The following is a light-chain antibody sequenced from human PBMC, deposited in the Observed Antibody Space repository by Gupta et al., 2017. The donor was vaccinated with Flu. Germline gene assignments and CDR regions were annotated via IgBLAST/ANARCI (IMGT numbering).Light chain of an antibody. J-gene: IGKJ4*01. CDR3: QQRSTWPLT. CDR1: QSVGSY. CDR2: EAS. Sequence: EIVLTQSPATLSLSPGERATLSCRASQSVGSYLAWYQQKPGQAPRLLIYEASNRATDIPARFSGSGSGTDFTLTISSLDPEDFAVYYCQQRSTWPLTFGGGTKVEI. V-gene: IGKV3-11*01.